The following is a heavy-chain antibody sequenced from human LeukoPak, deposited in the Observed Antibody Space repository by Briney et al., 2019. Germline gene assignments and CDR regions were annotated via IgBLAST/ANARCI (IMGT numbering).Heavy chain of an antibody. Sequence: SETLSLTCAVYGGSFSGYYWSWIRQPPGKGLEWIGSIFYSGNTYYNPSLKSRVTISVDTSKNQFSLKLSSVTATDTAVYYCARHGYYGSGHWFDPWGQGTLVTVSS. CDR2: IFYSGNT. J-gene: IGHJ5*02. CDR3: ARHGYYGSGHWFDP. V-gene: IGHV4-34*12. CDR1: GGSFSGYY. D-gene: IGHD3-10*01.